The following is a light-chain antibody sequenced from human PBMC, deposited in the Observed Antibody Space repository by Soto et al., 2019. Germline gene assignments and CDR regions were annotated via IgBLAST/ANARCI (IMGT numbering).Light chain of an antibody. CDR2: GVS. J-gene: IGKJ5*01. CDR3: QQRSNWPPGIT. Sequence: ELVLTQSPGTLSLSPGERATLSCRASQSVNTKYLAWYQQKPGQAPRLLIYGVSSRATGIPDRFSGSGSGTDFILTISRVEPEDFAVYYCQQRSNWPPGITFGQGTRLEIK. V-gene: IGKV3D-20*02. CDR1: QSVNTKY.